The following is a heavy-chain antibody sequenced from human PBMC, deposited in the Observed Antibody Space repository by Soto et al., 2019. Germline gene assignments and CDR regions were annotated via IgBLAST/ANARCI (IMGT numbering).Heavy chain of an antibody. CDR3: ARTVTIFGVGNWFDP. J-gene: IGHJ5*02. D-gene: IGHD3-3*01. V-gene: IGHV1-69*13. Sequence: SVKLSCKASGGTFISYASIWVRQAPGQGLEWMGGIIPIFGTANYAQKFQGRVTITADESTSTAYMELSSLRSEDTAVYYCARTVTIFGVGNWFDPWGQGTLVTVSS. CDR1: GGTFISYA. CDR2: IIPIFGTA.